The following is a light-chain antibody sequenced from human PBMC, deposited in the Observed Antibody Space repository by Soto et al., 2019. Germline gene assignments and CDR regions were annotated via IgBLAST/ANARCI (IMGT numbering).Light chain of an antibody. V-gene: IGLV2-23*01. CDR3: CSYAGSSTYV. CDR2: EGS. J-gene: IGLJ1*01. Sequence: QSVLTQPASVSGSPGQSITISCTGTSSDVGNYDLVSWYQQLPGKAPKFILYEGSKRPSGVSNRFSGSKSGNTASLTISGLQAEDKADYYCCSYAGSSTYVFGTGTKVTVL. CDR1: SSDVGNYDL.